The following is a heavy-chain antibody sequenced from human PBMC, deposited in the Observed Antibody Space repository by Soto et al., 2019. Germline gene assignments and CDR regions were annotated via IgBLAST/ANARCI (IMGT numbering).Heavy chain of an antibody. J-gene: IGHJ5*02. D-gene: IGHD1-26*01. Sequence: GGYLILSCAASGFPFSRYGMHWDRPSTGKGLEWVAVIWYDGSNKYYADSVKGRFTISRDNSKSTVYLELNNLSAEDTAVYHCAKNQGVELVPLATVDWFDPWGQGSVVTVSA. V-gene: IGHV3-33*06. CDR1: GFPFSRYG. CDR2: IWYDGSNK. CDR3: AKNQGVELVPLATVDWFDP.